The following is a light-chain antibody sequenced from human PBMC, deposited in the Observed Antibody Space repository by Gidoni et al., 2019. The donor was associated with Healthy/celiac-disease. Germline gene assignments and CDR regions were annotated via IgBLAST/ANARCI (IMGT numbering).Light chain of an antibody. J-gene: IGLJ2*01. CDR3: QAWDSSTVV. V-gene: IGLV3-1*01. CDR1: KLGDKY. Sequence: SYELTQPPSVSVSPGQTASITCSGEKLGDKYACWYQKKPGQSTVLVIYQDSKRSSVIPERFSGSNSGNTATLTISGTQAMDEADYYCQAWDSSTVVFGGGTKLTVL. CDR2: QDS.